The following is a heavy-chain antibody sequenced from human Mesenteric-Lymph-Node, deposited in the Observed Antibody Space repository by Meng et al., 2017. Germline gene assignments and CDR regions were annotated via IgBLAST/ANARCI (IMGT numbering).Heavy chain of an antibody. CDR2: ISNNGGST. V-gene: IGHV3-23*01. D-gene: IGHD3-22*01. J-gene: IGHJ6*02. Sequence: GGSLRLSCAASGFTVSSNYMSWVRQAPGKGLEWVTAISNNGGSTYYADSVKGRFTISRDNSKNTLYLQMNSLRAEDTAVYYCAKDKLRITMINRPNYYDYYGMDVWGQGTTVTVSS. CDR3: AKDKLRITMINRPNYYDYYGMDV. CDR1: GFTVSSNY.